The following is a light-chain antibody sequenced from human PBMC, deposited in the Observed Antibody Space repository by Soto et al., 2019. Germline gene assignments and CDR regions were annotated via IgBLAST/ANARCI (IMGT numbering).Light chain of an antibody. CDR3: QQYGRSPRT. J-gene: IGKJ1*01. V-gene: IGKV3-20*01. CDR1: QSVSSSY. Sequence: EIVLTQSPGTLSLSPGERATLSCRASQSVSSSYLAWYQQKPGQAPRPLIYAASRRATGIPDRFSGSGSGTDFTLTISGLEPEDFAVYYCQQYGRSPRTFGQGTKVDIK. CDR2: AAS.